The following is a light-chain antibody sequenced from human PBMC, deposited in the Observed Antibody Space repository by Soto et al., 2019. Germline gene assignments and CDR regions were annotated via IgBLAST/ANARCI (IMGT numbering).Light chain of an antibody. CDR1: SSDVGGYNY. V-gene: IGLV2-14*01. CDR2: DVS. Sequence: QSAVTQPASVSGSPGQSITISCTGTSSDVGGYNYVSWYQHHPGKAPRLMIYDVSNRPSGVSDRFSGSKSGNTASLTISGLLAEDEADYYCCSYTTISTYVFGTGTKLTVL. J-gene: IGLJ1*01. CDR3: CSYTTISTYV.